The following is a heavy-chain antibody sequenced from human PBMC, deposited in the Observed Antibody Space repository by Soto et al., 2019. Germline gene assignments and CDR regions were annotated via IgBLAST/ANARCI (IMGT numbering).Heavy chain of an antibody. CDR3: ARDEGDAMVRGYDM. D-gene: IGHD3-10*01. CDR1: GFTFSTYW. Sequence: EAQLVQSGGGLGQPGGSIRLSCAASGFTFSTYWMHWVRQAPGKGLVWVSSIKSDGSRTPYADSVKGRFTISRDNGKNTVYLEMNSLRAEDTAVYYCARDEGDAMVRGYDMWGQGTLVAVSS. J-gene: IGHJ4*02. CDR2: IKSDGSRT. V-gene: IGHV3-74*03.